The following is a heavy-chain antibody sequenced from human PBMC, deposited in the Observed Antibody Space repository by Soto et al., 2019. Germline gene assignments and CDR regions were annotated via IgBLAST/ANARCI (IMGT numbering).Heavy chain of an antibody. D-gene: IGHD3-9*01. J-gene: IGHJ6*02. Sequence: EVQLVESGGGLVKPGGSLRLSCAASGFTFSSYSMNWVRQAPGKGLEWVSSISSSSSYIYYADSVKGRFTISRDNVKNSLNLQMNSLRADDTAVYYCARDRDYILTEGYGMDVWGQGTTVTVSS. V-gene: IGHV3-21*01. CDR2: ISSSSSYI. CDR3: ARDRDYILTEGYGMDV. CDR1: GFTFSSYS.